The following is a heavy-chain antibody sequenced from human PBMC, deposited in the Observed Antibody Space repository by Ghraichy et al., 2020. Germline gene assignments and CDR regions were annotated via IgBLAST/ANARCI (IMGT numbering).Heavy chain of an antibody. CDR1: GGSISNYY. V-gene: IGHV4-4*07. D-gene: IGHD3-22*01. CDR2: IYTTGST. J-gene: IGHJ4*02. CDR3: ARDSYYYDSSGYFQTDY. Sequence: SETLSLTCTVSGGSISNYYWSWIRQPAGKGLEWIGRIYTTGSTYYNPSFNSRVTMSIDTSKNQFSLKLSSVTAADTAVYYCARDSYYYDSSGYFQTDYWGQGTLVTVSS.